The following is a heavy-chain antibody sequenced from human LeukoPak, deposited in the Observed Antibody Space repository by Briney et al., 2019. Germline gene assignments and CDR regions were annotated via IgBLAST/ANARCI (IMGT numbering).Heavy chain of an antibody. CDR2: ISSSGSTI. J-gene: IGHJ4*02. D-gene: IGHD1-26*01. CDR1: GFIFRSYE. Sequence: GGSLRLSCAASGFIFRSYEMNWVRQAPGKGLEWVSYISSSGSTIYYADSVKGRFTLSRDNAKNSLYQQMNSLRAEDTAVYYCARTGGSYPYYFEYWGQGTLVTVSS. CDR3: ARTGGSYPYYFEY. V-gene: IGHV3-48*03.